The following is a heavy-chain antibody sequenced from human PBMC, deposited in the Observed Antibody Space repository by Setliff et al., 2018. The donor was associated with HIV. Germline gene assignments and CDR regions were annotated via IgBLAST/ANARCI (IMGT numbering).Heavy chain of an antibody. D-gene: IGHD1-1*01. Sequence: SETLSLTCTVSGDSIGTTTYYWGWIRQSPEKGLEWIGSIYFSGSAYYNPSLESRVTISVDTSKNQFSLKLNSVTAADTAVYYCARGGYPHGSHHYWGQGTLVTVSS. J-gene: IGHJ4*02. CDR1: GDSIGTTTYY. CDR3: ARGGYPHGSHHY. V-gene: IGHV4-39*01. CDR2: IYFSGSA.